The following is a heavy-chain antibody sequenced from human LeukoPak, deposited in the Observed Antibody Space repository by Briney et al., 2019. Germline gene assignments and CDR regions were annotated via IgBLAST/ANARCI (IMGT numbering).Heavy chain of an antibody. CDR2: ISGSGSST. J-gene: IGHJ4*02. Sequence: GGSLRLSCAASGFTFSSYAMSWVRQAPGKGLEWVSAISGSGSSTYYADSVKGRFTISRDNSKNTLYLQMNSLRAEDTAVYYCARRDGYNGNYYLDSWGQGTLVTVSS. V-gene: IGHV3-23*01. D-gene: IGHD5-24*01. CDR1: GFTFSSYA. CDR3: ARRDGYNGNYYLDS.